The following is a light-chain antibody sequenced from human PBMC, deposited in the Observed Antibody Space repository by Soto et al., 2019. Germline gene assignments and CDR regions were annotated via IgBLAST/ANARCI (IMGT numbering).Light chain of an antibody. V-gene: IGKV3-20*01. CDR2: GAS. CDR3: QQYGSAPRT. Sequence: EIVLTQSPGTLSLSPGERATLSCRASQSVHNNYLAWYQQKPGQAPRLLIYGASSRATGIPDRFSSSGSGTDFALTISRLEPEDFAVYYCQQYGSAPRTFGQGTKLEIK. J-gene: IGKJ2*01. CDR1: QSVHNNY.